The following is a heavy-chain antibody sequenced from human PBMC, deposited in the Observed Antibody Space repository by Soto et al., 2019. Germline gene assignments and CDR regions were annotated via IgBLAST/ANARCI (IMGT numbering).Heavy chain of an antibody. CDR1: GFTFSTYS. CDR3: ARGTGDYDFWSGYHATDYFDY. J-gene: IGHJ4*02. Sequence: GGSLRLSCAASGFTFSTYSMNWVRQAPGKGLEWVSSISSSSSYIYYADSVKGRFTISRDNAKNSLYLQMNSLRAEDTAVYYCARGTGDYDFWSGYHATDYFDYWGQGTLVTVSS. V-gene: IGHV3-21*01. D-gene: IGHD3-3*01. CDR2: ISSSSSYI.